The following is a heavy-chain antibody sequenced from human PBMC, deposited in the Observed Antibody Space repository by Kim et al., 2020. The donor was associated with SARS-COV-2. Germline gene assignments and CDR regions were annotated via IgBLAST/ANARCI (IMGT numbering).Heavy chain of an antibody. Sequence: SLKSRVTMSVDTSKNQFSLKLSSVTAADTDVYYCARGRITIFGVVTEFDYCGQGTLVTVSS. CDR3: ARGRITIFGVVTEFDY. J-gene: IGHJ4*02. V-gene: IGHV4-31*02. D-gene: IGHD3-3*01.